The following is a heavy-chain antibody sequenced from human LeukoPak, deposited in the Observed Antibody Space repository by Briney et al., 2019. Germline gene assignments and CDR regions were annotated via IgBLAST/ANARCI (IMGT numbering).Heavy chain of an antibody. CDR1: GFTFSSYG. CDR3: GRGYEVGATFDY. V-gene: IGHV3-33*01. CDR2: IWYDGSNK. Sequence: PGRSLRLSCAASGFTFSSYGMHSVRQAPGKGLEWVPVIWYDGSNKYYADSVKGRFTISRDNSKNTLYLQMNSLRAEDTAVYYCGRGYEVGATFDYWGQGTLVTVSS. J-gene: IGHJ4*02. D-gene: IGHD1-26*01.